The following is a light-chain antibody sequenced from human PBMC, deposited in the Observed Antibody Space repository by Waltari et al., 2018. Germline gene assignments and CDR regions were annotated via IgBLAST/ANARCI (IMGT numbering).Light chain of an antibody. CDR2: GVN. J-gene: IGLJ2*01. CDR1: SSDVGGDDS. V-gene: IGLV2-14*03. Sequence: QSALTQPASVSGSPGQSITISCTGSSSDVGGDDSVSWYEDHPGQAPKVIIYGVNKRPSAVSDRFSGSKSGNTASLTISGLQAEDEATFYCSSQSTKNGVIFGGGTKVTVL. CDR3: SSQSTKNGVI.